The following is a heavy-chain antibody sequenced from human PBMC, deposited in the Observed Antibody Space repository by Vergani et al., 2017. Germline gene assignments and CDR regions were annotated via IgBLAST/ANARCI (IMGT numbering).Heavy chain of an antibody. CDR3: ARSYYYGSGSYISHYYYYMDV. J-gene: IGHJ6*03. Sequence: QVQLVESGGGVVQPGRSLRLSCAASGFTFSSYGMHWVRQAPGKGLEWVAVIWYDGSNKYYADSVKGRFTISRDNSKNTLYLQMNSLRAEDTAVYYCARSYYYGSGSYISHYYYYMDVWGKGP. V-gene: IGHV3-33*01. D-gene: IGHD3-10*01. CDR1: GFTFSSYG. CDR2: IWYDGSNK.